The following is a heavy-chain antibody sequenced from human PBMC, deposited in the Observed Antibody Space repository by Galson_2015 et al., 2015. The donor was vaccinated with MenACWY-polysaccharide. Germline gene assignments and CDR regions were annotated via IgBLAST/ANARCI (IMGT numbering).Heavy chain of an antibody. J-gene: IGHJ3*02. CDR1: GDSVSSKRAA. CDR2: TYYRSKWFT. CDR3: VREADFVSSGGPLDAFDI. D-gene: IGHD3-22*01. V-gene: IGHV6-1*01. Sequence: CAISGDSVSSKRAAWNWIRQSPSRGLEWLGRTYYRSKWFTEYAVSVKRRIAVNPDTSRNQFSLQLKSVTPEDTAVFYCVREADFVSSGGPLDAFDIWGQGTMVTVSS.